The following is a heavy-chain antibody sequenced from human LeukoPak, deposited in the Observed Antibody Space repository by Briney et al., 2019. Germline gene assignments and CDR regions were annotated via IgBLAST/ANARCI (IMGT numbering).Heavy chain of an antibody. V-gene: IGHV3-23*01. J-gene: IGHJ4*02. CDR2: ISGSGGST. CDR3: LRELTRITGASY. CDR1: GFTLSSYA. D-gene: IGHD1-20*01. Sequence: GGSLRLSCAASGFTLSSYAMSWVRQAPGKGLEWVSAISGSGGSTYYADSVKGRFTISRDNSKSTLYLQMNSLRAEDTAVYYCLRELTRITGASYWGQGTLVTVSS.